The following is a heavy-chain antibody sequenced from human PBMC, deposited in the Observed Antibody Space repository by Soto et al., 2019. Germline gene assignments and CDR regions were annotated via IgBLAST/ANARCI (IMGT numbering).Heavy chain of an antibody. CDR3: IFDVNTGVVYFDS. V-gene: IGHV1-3*01. J-gene: IGHJ4*02. CDR2: INAGNGNT. Sequence: GPSVKVSCKASGYTFTSYAMHWVRQAPGQRLEWMGWINAGNGNTKYSQKFQGRVTITRDTSASTAYMELSSLRSEDTAVYYCIFDVNTGVVYFDSRAPRTSVTVSS. D-gene: IGHD5-18*01. CDR1: GYTFTSYA.